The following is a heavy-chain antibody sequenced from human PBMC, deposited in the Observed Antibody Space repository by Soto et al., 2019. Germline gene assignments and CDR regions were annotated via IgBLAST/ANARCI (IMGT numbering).Heavy chain of an antibody. V-gene: IGHV3-33*01. J-gene: IGHJ4*02. CDR2: IWYDGSNK. CDR1: GFTFSSYG. Sequence: QVQLVESGGGVVQPGRSLRLSCAASGFTFSSYGMHWVRQAPGKGLEWVAVIWYDGSNKYYADSVKGRFTISRDNSKNTLYLQMNSLRAEDTAVYFCAREGVPGRSFPYSADYWGLGTLVTVSS. D-gene: IGHD3-10*01. CDR3: AREGVPGRSFPYSADY.